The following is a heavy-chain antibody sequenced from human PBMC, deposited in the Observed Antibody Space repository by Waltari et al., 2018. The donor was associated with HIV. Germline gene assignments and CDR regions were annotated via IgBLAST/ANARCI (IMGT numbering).Heavy chain of an antibody. CDR1: GYTFTGYS. J-gene: IGHJ6*02. Sequence: QVQLVPSGDEVKKPGASVNVSCKDSGYTFTGYSMHWVRQAPGQGLEWRGRINPNSVGTNYAKQYQGRITMTRDTSISAAYMELSRLRSDDTAVYYCAREGARITTMIYYYCGMDVWGQGTTVTVSS. V-gene: IGHV1-2*06. CDR2: INPNSVGT. CDR3: AREGARITTMIYYYCGMDV. D-gene: IGHD3-22*01.